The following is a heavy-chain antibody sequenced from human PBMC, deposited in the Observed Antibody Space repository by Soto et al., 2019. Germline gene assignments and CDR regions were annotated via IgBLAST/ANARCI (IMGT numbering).Heavy chain of an antibody. Sequence: QVQLQQWGAGLLKPSETLSLTCAVYGGSFSGYYWCWIRQPPGQGVEWIGEINHSGSTNYNPSLKSRVTISVDTSKDQFSLKLSSVTAADTAVYYCARGNMVRGALGDYWGQGTLVTVSS. J-gene: IGHJ4*02. V-gene: IGHV4-34*01. CDR3: ARGNMVRGALGDY. CDR1: GGSFSGYY. CDR2: INHSGST. D-gene: IGHD3-10*01.